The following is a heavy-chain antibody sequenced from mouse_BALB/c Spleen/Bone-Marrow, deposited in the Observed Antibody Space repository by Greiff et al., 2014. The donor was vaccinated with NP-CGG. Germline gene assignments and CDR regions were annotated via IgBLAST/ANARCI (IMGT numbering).Heavy chain of an antibody. CDR2: IYPGSGNI. V-gene: IGHV14-3*02. CDR3: ARRSGYFDY. Sequence: EVQLQQSGAELVKPGASVKLSCTASGYKFKDTYMHWVKQRPEQGLEWIGRIYPGSGNINYDENFKGKATVTADTSSNTAYMQLSSLTSEDSAVYYCARRSGYFDYWGQGTTLTVSS. J-gene: IGHJ2*01. D-gene: IGHD1-3*01. CDR1: GYKFKDTY.